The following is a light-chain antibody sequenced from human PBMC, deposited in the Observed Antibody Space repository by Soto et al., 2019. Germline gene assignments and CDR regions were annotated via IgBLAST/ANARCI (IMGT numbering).Light chain of an antibody. V-gene: IGLV2-14*01. CDR1: SSDVGAYNY. J-gene: IGLJ1*01. CDR2: DVS. CDR3: SSYTGATTYV. Sequence: QSVLTQPASVSGSPGQSITISCTGTSSDVGAYNYDSWYQQYPGEAPKVIIYDVSHRPAGVSNRFSGSKSGNTASLTISGLQTQDEVDYYWSSYTGATTYVFGSGSKVTVL.